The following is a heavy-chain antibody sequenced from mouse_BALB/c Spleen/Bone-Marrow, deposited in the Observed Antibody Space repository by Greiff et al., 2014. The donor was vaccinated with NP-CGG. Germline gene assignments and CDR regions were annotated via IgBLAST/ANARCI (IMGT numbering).Heavy chain of an antibody. CDR3: ARSTGCCVGSGFAS. D-gene: IGHD2-2*01. Sequence: VQLQQSGPELVKPGASVKMSCKASGYTFTDYYMKWVKLSHGKSLEWIGDINPNNGDTFYNQEFKGKATFTVDKSSNTAYMQLNILTSEVSAVYYGARSTGCCVGSGFASWGQGTLVTVSA. V-gene: IGHV1-26*01. CDR1: GYTFTDYY. CDR2: INPNNGDT. J-gene: IGHJ3*01.